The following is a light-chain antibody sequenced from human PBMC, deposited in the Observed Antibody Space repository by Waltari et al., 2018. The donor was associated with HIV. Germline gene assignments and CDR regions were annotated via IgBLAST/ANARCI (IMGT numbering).Light chain of an antibody. Sequence: QSVLNQSPSASGTPGQRVIISCSGSSSNIGSNTVTWYQQFPGTAPTLLIYSYGQRPSGVPERFSGSKSATSASLAISGLRSEDEADYYCATWDDSLNAWVFGGGTKLTVL. J-gene: IGLJ3*02. CDR3: ATWDDSLNAWV. CDR1: SSNIGSNT. CDR2: SYG. V-gene: IGLV1-44*01.